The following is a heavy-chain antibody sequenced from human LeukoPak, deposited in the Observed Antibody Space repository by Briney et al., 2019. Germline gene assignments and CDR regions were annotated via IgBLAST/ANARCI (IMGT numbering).Heavy chain of an antibody. V-gene: IGHV4-34*01. D-gene: IGHD3-16*01. Sequence: SETLSLTCAVYGGSFSGYYWSWIRQPPGKGLEWIGEINHSGSTNYNPSLKSRVTISVDTSKNQFSLKLSSVTAADTAVYYCARGRIMITFGGYYNYWGQGTLVTVSS. J-gene: IGHJ4*02. CDR2: INHSGST. CDR3: ARGRIMITFGGYYNY. CDR1: GGSFSGYY.